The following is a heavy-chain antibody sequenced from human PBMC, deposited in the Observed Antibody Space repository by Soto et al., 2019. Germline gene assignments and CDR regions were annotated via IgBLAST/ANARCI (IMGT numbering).Heavy chain of an antibody. J-gene: IGHJ6*02. V-gene: IGHV4-30-4*01. CDR2: IYYSGST. D-gene: IGHD2-15*01. CDR1: GGSISSGDYY. CDR3: ARDAYCSGGSCYGMDV. Sequence: SETLSLTCTVSGGSISSGDYYWSWIRQPPGKGLEWIGYIYYSGSTYYNPSLKSRVTISVDTSKNQCSLKLSSVTAADTAVYYCARDAYCSGGSCYGMDVWGQGTTVTVSS.